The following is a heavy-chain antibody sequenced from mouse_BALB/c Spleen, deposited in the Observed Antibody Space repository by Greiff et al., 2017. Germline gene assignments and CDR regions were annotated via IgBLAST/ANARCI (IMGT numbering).Heavy chain of an antibody. CDR3: TRSGSNYAFAY. CDR1: GYTFTSYW. Sequence: LQQPGSELVRPGASVKLSCKASGYTFTSYWMHWVKQRHGQGLEWIGNIYPGSGSTNYDEKFKSKGTLTVDTSSSTAYMHLSSLTSEDSAVYYCTRSGSNYAFAYWGQGTLVTVSA. D-gene: IGHD2-5*01. J-gene: IGHJ3*01. CDR2: IYPGSGST. V-gene: IGHV1S22*01.